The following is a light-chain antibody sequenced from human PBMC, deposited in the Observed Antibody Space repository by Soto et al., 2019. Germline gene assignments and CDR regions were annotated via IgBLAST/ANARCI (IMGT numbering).Light chain of an antibody. CDR1: QSIINNY. V-gene: IGKV3-20*01. CDR2: GAS. J-gene: IGKJ2*01. Sequence: ESVLTQSPGSLSLSPGETATLSCRASQSIINNYLAWYQQKPGQAPRLLIYGASIRATGVPDRFSGSASGTDFTLTITRLEAEDFAVYYCQQYGTSPLMYTFGQGTKLGVK. CDR3: QQYGTSPLMYT.